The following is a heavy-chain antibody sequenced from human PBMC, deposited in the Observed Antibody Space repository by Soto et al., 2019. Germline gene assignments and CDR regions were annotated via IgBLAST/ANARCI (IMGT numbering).Heavy chain of an antibody. D-gene: IGHD5-18*01. V-gene: IGHV1-24*01. CDR1: GYTLTELS. CDR2: FDPEDGET. CDR3: ATVSGYSYGYVWFDP. J-gene: IGHJ5*02. Sequence: ASVKVSCKVSGYTLTELSMHWVRQAPGKGLEWMGGFDPEDGETIYAQKFQGRVTMTEDTSTDTAYMELGSLRSEDTAVYYCATVSGYSYGYVWFDPWGQGTLVTVSS.